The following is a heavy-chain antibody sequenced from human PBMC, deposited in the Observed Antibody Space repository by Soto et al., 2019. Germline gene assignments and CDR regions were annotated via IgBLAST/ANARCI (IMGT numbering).Heavy chain of an antibody. V-gene: IGHV4-30-2*01. J-gene: IGHJ5*02. D-gene: IGHD2-15*01. Sequence: SETLSLTCAVSGGSISSGGYSGSWIRQPPGKGLEWIGYIYHSGSTYYNPSLKSRVTISVDRSKNQFSLKLSSVTAADTAVYYCAARVVVAATPGFDPWGQGTLVTVSS. CDR2: IYHSGST. CDR3: AARVVVAATPGFDP. CDR1: GGSISSGGYS.